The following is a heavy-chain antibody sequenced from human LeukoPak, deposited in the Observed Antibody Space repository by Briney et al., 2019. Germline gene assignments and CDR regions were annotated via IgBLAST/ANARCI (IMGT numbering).Heavy chain of an antibody. CDR1: GGSISSSIYY. D-gene: IGHD2-8*01. V-gene: IGHV4-39*07. Sequence: SETLSLTCTVSGGSISSSIYYWGWIRQPPGKGLEWIGSIYYSGSTYYNPSLKSRVTISVDTSKNQFSLKLSSVTAADTAVYYCARGGSDYCTNGVCYNKFYGMDVWGQGTTVTVSS. CDR3: ARGGSDYCTNGVCYNKFYGMDV. J-gene: IGHJ6*02. CDR2: IYYSGST.